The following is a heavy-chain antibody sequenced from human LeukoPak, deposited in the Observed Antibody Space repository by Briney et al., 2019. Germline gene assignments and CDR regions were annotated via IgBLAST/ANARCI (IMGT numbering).Heavy chain of an antibody. V-gene: IGHV1-18*04. CDR3: ARDCIGCHGFDY. CDR1: GYTFTSYY. D-gene: IGHD2-15*01. CDR2: VSAYADNT. J-gene: IGHJ4*02. Sequence: ASVKVSCKASGYTFTSYYMNWVRQAPGQGLEWMGWVSAYADNTNYVQKIQDRVTMTTDTSTSTAYMELRSLRSDDTAVYYCARDCIGCHGFDYWGQGTLVTVSS.